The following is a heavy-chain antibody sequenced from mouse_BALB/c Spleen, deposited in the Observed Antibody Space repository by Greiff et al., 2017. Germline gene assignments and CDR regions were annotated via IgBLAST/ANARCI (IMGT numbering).Heavy chain of an antibody. J-gene: IGHJ1*01. D-gene: IGHD4-1*01. CDR3: AANWDVFDV. Sequence: DVKLVESGGGLVQPGGSRKLSCAASGFTFSSFGMHWVRQAPEKGLEWVAYISSGSSTIYYADTVKGRFTISRDNPKNTLFLQMTSLRSEDTAMYYCAANWDVFDVWGAGTTVTVSS. CDR1: GFTFSSFG. CDR2: ISSGSSTI. V-gene: IGHV5-17*02.